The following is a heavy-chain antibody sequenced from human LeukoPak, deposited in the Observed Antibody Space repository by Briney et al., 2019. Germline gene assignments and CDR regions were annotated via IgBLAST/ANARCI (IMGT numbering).Heavy chain of an antibody. Sequence: PGGSLRLSCAASGFTFSNYAMSWVRQAPGKGLEWVANIKQDGSEKYYVDSVKGRFTISRDNAKNSLYLQMNSLRAEDTAVYYCARDGGWFGEFSGWFDPWGQGTLVTVSS. CDR1: GFTFSNYA. CDR2: IKQDGSEK. CDR3: ARDGGWFGEFSGWFDP. J-gene: IGHJ5*02. D-gene: IGHD3-10*01. V-gene: IGHV3-7*01.